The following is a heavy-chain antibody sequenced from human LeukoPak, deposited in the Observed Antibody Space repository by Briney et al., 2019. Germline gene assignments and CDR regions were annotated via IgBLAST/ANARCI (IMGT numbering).Heavy chain of an antibody. D-gene: IGHD3-10*01. CDR1: GYTFTSYG. CDR3: PRSMYHLTYYYCSGSYYHFDY. V-gene: IGHV1-18*04. J-gene: IGHJ4*02. CDR2: ISAYNGNT. Sequence: ASVKVSCKASGYTFTSYGISWVRQAPGQGLEWLGWISAYNGNTNYAQKLQGRVTMTTDTSTSTAYMELRSLRSDDTAVYYCPRSMYHLTYYYCSGSYYHFDYWGQGTLVTVSS.